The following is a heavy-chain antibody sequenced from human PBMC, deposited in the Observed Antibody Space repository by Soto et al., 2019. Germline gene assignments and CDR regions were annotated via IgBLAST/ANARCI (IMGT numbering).Heavy chain of an antibody. CDR3: VGSGWFDYCDY. CDR2: IKQDGSEK. V-gene: IGHV3-7*01. Sequence: PGGSVRLSCAASGFTFSSYWMSWVRQAPGKGLEWVANIKQDGSEKYYVDSVKGRFTISRDNAKNSLYLQMNSLRAEDTAVYYCVGSGWFDYCDYWGQGTLGTVSS. CDR1: GFTFSSYW. D-gene: IGHD6-19*01. J-gene: IGHJ4*02.